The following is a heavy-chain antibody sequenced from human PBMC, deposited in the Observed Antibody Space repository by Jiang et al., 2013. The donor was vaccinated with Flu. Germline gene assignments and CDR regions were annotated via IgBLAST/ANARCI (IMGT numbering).Heavy chain of an antibody. Sequence: LLKPSETLSLTCAVYGGSFSGYYWSWIRQPPGKGLEWIGEINHSGSTNYNPSLKSRVTISVDTSKNQFSLKLSSVTAADTAVYYCARLTRIVVVPAATENYYYYGMDVWGQGTTVTVSS. CDR3: ARLTRIVVVPAATENYYYYGMDV. CDR1: GGSFSGYY. D-gene: IGHD2-2*01. CDR2: INHSGST. V-gene: IGHV4-34*01. J-gene: IGHJ6*02.